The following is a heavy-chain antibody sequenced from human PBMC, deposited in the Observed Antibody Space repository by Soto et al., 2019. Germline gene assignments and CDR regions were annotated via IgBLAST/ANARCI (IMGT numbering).Heavy chain of an antibody. CDR2: ISGSGVST. D-gene: IGHD3-22*01. CDR1: GFTFRTCA. Sequence: PGGSLRLCYAASGFTFRTCAMSWVRQAPGKGLEWVSIISGSGVSTYYADSVKGRFTISRDISKNTLYLQMNSLRADDTAVYYFAKHSSGSHRLFDHCSQGSLVIVSS. J-gene: IGHJ4*02. V-gene: IGHV3-23*01. CDR3: AKHSSGSHRLFDH.